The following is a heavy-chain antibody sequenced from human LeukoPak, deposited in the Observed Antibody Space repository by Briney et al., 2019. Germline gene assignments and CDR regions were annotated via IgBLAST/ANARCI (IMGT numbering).Heavy chain of an antibody. CDR2: INHSGST. Sequence: SETLSLTCAVYGGSFSGYYWSWIRQPPGKGLEWIGEINHSGSTNYNPSLKSRVTISVDTSKNQFSLKLSSVTAADTAVYYCARVGDSSGYYLGAFDYWGQGTLVTVSS. CDR1: GGSFSGYY. V-gene: IGHV4-34*01. CDR3: ARVGDSSGYYLGAFDY. D-gene: IGHD3-22*01. J-gene: IGHJ4*02.